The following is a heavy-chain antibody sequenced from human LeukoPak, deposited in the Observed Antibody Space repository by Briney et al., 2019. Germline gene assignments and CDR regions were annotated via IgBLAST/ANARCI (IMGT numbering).Heavy chain of an antibody. J-gene: IGHJ4*02. V-gene: IGHV3-66*01. CDR2: IYSGGST. D-gene: IGHD4-23*01. Sequence: PGGSLRLSCAASGFTVSSNYMSWVRQAPGKGLEWVSVIYSGGSTYYADSVKGRFTISRDNSKNTLYLQMNSLRAEDTAVYYCARAKNGGNSAYDYWGQGTLVTVSS. CDR1: GFTVSSNY. CDR3: ARAKNGGNSAYDY.